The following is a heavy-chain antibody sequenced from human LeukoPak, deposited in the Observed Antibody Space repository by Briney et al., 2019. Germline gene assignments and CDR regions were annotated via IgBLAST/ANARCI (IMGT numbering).Heavy chain of an antibody. J-gene: IGHJ6*02. CDR3: ARYSVGDWLFDLRMDA. D-gene: IGHD3-9*01. V-gene: IGHV4-30-2*01. CDR1: GASISSGGFS. Sequence: SETLSLTCAVSGASISSGGFSWSWIRQPPGKGLEWIGYIFHSGTTYYNPSLKSRVTISVDRSKNQFSLKLTSVTAADTAVYYCARYSVGDWLFDLRMDAWGQGTTVTVSS. CDR2: IFHSGTT.